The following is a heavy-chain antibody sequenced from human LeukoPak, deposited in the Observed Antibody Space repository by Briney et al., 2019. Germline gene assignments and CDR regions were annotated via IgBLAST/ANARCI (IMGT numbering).Heavy chain of an antibody. D-gene: IGHD1-26*01. CDR2: ISGSGGST. CDR3: AKTYSGSYYGYFDY. CDR1: GFTFSSYS. Sequence: SGGSLRLSCAASGFTFSSYSMNWVRQAPGKGLEWVSAISGSGGSTYYADSVKGRFTISRDNSKNTLYLQMNSLRAEDTAVYYCAKTYSGSYYGYFDYWGQGTLVTVSS. J-gene: IGHJ4*02. V-gene: IGHV3-23*01.